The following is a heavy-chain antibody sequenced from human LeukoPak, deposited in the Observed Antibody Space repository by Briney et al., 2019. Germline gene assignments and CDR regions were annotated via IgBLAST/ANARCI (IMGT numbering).Heavy chain of an antibody. CDR3: ARGADTVTTSYYYYYYYMDV. CDR2: INHSGST. CDR1: GGSFSGYY. D-gene: IGHD4-17*01. Sequence: SETLSLTCAVYGGSFSGYYWSWIRQPPGKWLEWIGEINHSGSTNYNPSLKSRVTISVDTSKNQFSLKLSSVTAADTAVYYCARGADTVTTSYYYYYYYMDVWGKGTTVTVSS. J-gene: IGHJ6*03. V-gene: IGHV4-34*01.